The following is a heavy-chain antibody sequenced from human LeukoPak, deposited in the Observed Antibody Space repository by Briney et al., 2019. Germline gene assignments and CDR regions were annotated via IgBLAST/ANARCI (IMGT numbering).Heavy chain of an antibody. V-gene: IGHV3-21*01. CDR1: GFTFSSYS. J-gene: IGHJ5*02. Sequence: GGSLRLSCAASGFTFSSYSMNWVRQAPGKGLEWVSSISSSSSYIYYADSVKGRFTISRDNAKNSLYQQMNSLRAEDTAVYYCARDQGVPDSSGYTNWFDPWGQGTLVTVSS. CDR3: ARDQGVPDSSGYTNWFDP. D-gene: IGHD3-22*01. CDR2: ISSSSSYI.